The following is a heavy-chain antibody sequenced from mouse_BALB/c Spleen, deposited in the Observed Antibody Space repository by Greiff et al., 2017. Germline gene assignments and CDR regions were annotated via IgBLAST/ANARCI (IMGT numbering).Heavy chain of an antibody. V-gene: IGHV1-15*01. J-gene: IGHJ2*01. D-gene: IGHD2-10*01. CDR1: GYTFTDYE. CDR3: TSLSYSLFDY. CDR2: IDPETGGT. Sequence: VKLMESGAELVRPGASVTLSCKASGYTFTDYEMHWVKQTPVHGLEWIGAIDPETGGTAYNQKFKGKATLTADKSSSTAYMELRSLTSEDSAVYYCTSLSYSLFDYWGQGTTLTVSS.